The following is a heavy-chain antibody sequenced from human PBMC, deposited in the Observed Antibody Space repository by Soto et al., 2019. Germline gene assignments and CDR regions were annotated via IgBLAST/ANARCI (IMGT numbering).Heavy chain of an antibody. V-gene: IGHV4-59*08. J-gene: IGHJ5*02. CDR1: GGSISSYY. CDR3: ARSRFWSGYHVGNNWFDP. Sequence: PSETLCLTCTVSGGSISSYYWSWIRQPPGKGLEWIGYIYYSGSTNYNPSLKSRVTISVDTSKNQFSLKLSSVTAADTAVYYCARSRFWSGYHVGNNWFDPWGQGTLVTVSS. D-gene: IGHD3-3*01. CDR2: IYYSGST.